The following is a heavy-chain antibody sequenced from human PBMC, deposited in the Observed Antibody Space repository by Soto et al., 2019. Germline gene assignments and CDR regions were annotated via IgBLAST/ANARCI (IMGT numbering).Heavy chain of an antibody. Sequence: QVQLVESGGGLVKPGGSLRLSCAASGFTFSDYYMSWIRQAPGKGLEWVSYISSSSSYTNYADSVKGRFTISRDNAKNSLYLQMNSLRAEDTAVYYCARRACEYQLLCDAGWYFDLWGRGTLVTVSS. CDR1: GFTFSDYY. V-gene: IGHV3-11*06. J-gene: IGHJ2*01. D-gene: IGHD2-2*01. CDR3: ARRACEYQLLCDAGWYFDL. CDR2: ISSSSSYT.